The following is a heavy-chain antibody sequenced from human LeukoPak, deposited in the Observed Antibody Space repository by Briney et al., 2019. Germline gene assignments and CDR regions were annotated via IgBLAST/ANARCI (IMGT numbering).Heavy chain of an antibody. D-gene: IGHD3-16*02. V-gene: IGHV3-48*03. CDR1: GFTFSSYE. J-gene: IGHJ3*02. CDR2: ISSSGSTI. Sequence: PGGSLRLSCAASGFTFSSYEMNWVRQAPGKGLEWVSYISSSGSTIYYADSVKDRFTISRNNAKNSLYLQMNRLRAEDTAVYYCARASWGDYVWGSYRDDAFDIWGQGTMVTVSS. CDR3: ARASWGDYVWGSYRDDAFDI.